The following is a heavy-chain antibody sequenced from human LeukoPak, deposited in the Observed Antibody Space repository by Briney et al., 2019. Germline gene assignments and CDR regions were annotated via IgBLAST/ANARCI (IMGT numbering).Heavy chain of an antibody. CDR2: IYYSGST. V-gene: IGHV4-38-2*01. J-gene: IGHJ4*02. CDR3: ALYSGSYGDDY. Sequence: GSLRLSCAVSGFTFSTYGMNWVRQAPGKGLEWIGSIYYSGSTYYNPSLKSRVTISVDTSKNQFSLKLSSVTAADTAVYYCALYSGSYGDDYWGQGTLVTVSS. D-gene: IGHD1-26*01. CDR1: GFTFSTYG.